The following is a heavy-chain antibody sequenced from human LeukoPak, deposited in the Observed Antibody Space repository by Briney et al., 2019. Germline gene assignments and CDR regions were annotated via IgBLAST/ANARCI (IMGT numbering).Heavy chain of an antibody. CDR2: IIPIFGTA. V-gene: IGHV1-69*13. J-gene: IGHJ4*02. D-gene: IGHD3-22*01. CDR1: GGTFSSYA. Sequence: GASVKVSCKASGGTFSSYAISWVRQAPGQGLEWMGGIIPIFGTANYAQKFQGRVTITADESTSTAYMELSSLRSEDTAVYYCARVFGEMYYYDSDNSGYFDYWGQGTLVTVSS. CDR3: ARVFGEMYYYDSDNSGYFDY.